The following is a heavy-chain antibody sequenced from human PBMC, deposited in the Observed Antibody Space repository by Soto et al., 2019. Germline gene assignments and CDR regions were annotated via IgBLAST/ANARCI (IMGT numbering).Heavy chain of an antibody. CDR3: ARAPVGLDTISYFDY. CDR2: IYNGGST. Sequence: LSLTCTVSGDSVSSVGFHWAWLRRPPGKGLEWIGYIYNGGSTYYRPSLESRMHVSLDATRNHYSLRLTSVTAADTAVYFCARAPVGLDTISYFDYWGQGKLVTVSS. CDR1: GDSVSSVGFH. D-gene: IGHD3-3*01. V-gene: IGHV4-30-4*01. J-gene: IGHJ4*02.